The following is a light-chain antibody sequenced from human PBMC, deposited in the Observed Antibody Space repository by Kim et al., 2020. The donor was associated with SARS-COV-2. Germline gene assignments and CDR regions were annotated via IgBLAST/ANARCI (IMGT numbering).Light chain of an antibody. CDR3: QAWDTNPVNTVV. CDR2: QNT. CDR1: KLGDRY. J-gene: IGLJ2*01. V-gene: IGLV3-1*01. Sequence: SYELTQPPSVSVSPGQTASITCSGDKLGDRYTYWYQQKPGQSPVLVIYQNTRRPSGIPERFSGSNSGNTATLTISGTQAMDEADYYCQAWDTNPVNTVVFGGGTQLTVL.